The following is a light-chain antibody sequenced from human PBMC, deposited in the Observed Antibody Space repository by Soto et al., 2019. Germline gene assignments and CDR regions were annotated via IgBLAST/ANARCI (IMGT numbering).Light chain of an antibody. CDR3: HQYDTSPRT. V-gene: IGKV3-20*01. CDR2: VAS. J-gene: IGKJ1*01. Sequence: EVMLTQSPGTLSSSPGERATLSCRACHSVSTNYLAWYQQKSGQAPRLLIYVASNRATGIPDRFSGSGSWTDFTLTLMRLEPEDLAVYYFHQYDTSPRTFGQGTVVEFE. CDR1: HSVSTNY.